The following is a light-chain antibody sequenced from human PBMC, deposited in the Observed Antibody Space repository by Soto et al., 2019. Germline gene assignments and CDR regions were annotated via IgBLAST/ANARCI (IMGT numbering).Light chain of an antibody. CDR2: GAS. Sequence: EIVLTQSPDTLSLSPGERATLSCRASQSVDNYLAWYQQKPGQAPRLLIYGASNRATGIPDRFSGSGSGTEFTLTISSLQSDDIAVYYCQQYHNWPAFGQGTKVDI. CDR1: QSVDNY. J-gene: IGKJ1*01. CDR3: QQYHNWPA. V-gene: IGKV3D-15*01.